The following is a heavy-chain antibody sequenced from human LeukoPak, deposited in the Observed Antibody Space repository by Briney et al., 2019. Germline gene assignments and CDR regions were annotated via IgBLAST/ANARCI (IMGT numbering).Heavy chain of an antibody. J-gene: IGHJ4*02. CDR2: IRSKANSYAT. V-gene: IGHV3-73*01. D-gene: IGHD3-10*01. CDR1: GFTFSGSX. Sequence: SGFTFSGSXXXXXXXXSGKXXXXXXRIRSKANSYATAYAASVKGRFTISRDDSKNTAYLQMNSLKTEDTAVYYCTSLLYGSGTNWGQGTLVTVSS. CDR3: TSLLYGSGTN.